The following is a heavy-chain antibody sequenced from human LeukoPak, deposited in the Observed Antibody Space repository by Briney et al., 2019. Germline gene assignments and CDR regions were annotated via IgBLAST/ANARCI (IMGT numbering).Heavy chain of an antibody. CDR3: ARDLMIVVRPKYYFDY. Sequence: GASVKVPCKASGYTFTSYYMHWVRQAPGQGLEWMGIINPSGGSTSYAQKFQGRVTMTRDTSTSTVYMELSSLRSEDTAVYYCARDLMIVVRPKYYFDYWGQGTLVTVSS. D-gene: IGHD3-22*01. V-gene: IGHV1-46*01. J-gene: IGHJ4*02. CDR2: INPSGGST. CDR1: GYTFTSYY.